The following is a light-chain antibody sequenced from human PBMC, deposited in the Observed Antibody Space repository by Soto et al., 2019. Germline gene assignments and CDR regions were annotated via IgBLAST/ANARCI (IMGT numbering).Light chain of an antibody. Sequence: QLVLTQPPSASASLGASVTLTCTLSSGYSNYKVDWYQQRPGKGPRFVMRVGTGGIVGSKGDGIPDRFSVLGSGLNRYLTIKNIQEEDESDYHCGADHGSGSNFGPYVVFGGGTKLTVL. CDR1: SGYSNYK. CDR2: VGTGGIVG. CDR3: GADHGSGSNFGPYVV. V-gene: IGLV9-49*01. J-gene: IGLJ2*01.